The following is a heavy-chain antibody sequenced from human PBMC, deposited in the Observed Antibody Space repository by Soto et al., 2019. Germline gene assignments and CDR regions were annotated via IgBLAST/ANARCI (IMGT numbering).Heavy chain of an antibody. D-gene: IGHD3-22*01. CDR1: GYTFTSYY. J-gene: IGHJ5*02. CDR3: VRDLEYYDSSTYGNWFDP. Sequence: HVQLVQSGAEVKKPGASVRVYCKASGYTFTSYYMHWVRQAPRQGLEWMGMINPIVGSATYAQKFQGRVTMTRDTSTSTVYMELSSLRSEDTAVYYCVRDLEYYDSSTYGNWFDPWGQGTLVTVSS. CDR2: INPIVGSA. V-gene: IGHV1-46*03.